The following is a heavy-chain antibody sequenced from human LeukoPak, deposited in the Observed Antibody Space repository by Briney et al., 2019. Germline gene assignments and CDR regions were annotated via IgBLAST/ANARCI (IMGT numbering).Heavy chain of an antibody. CDR1: GGSFSGYY. V-gene: IGHV4-34*01. CDR2: INHSGST. Sequence: PSETLSLTCAVYGGSFSGYYWSWIRQPPGKGLEWIGEINHSGSTNYNPSLKSRVTISVDTSKNQFSLKLSSVTAADTAVCYCARQVRAFSDILTGTHLYYFDYWGQGTLVTVSS. D-gene: IGHD3-9*01. CDR3: ARQVRAFSDILTGTHLYYFDY. J-gene: IGHJ4*02.